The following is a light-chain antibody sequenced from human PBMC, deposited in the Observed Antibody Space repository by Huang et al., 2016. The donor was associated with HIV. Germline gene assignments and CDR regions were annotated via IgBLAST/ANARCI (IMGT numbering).Light chain of an antibody. CDR2: GAS. V-gene: IGKV3-20*01. Sequence: ELVLTQSPGTLSLSPGERATLSCRASQSVISRYLAWYQQKPGQAPRLLIYGASSRATGIPDRFSGSGSGTDFTLTISRLEPEDFAVYYCQQYGSSPTFGQGTKVEIK. J-gene: IGKJ1*01. CDR1: QSVISRY. CDR3: QQYGSSPT.